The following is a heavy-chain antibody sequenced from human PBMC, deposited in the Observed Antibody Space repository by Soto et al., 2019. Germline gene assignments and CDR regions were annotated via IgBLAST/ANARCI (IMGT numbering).Heavy chain of an antibody. V-gene: IGHV3-23*01. CDR3: AKDRSGGIIITFGGVILDY. CDR1: GFTFSSYA. D-gene: IGHD3-16*02. J-gene: IGHJ4*02. Sequence: PGGSLRLSCAASGFTFSSYAMSWVRQAPGKGLEWVSAISGSGGSTYYADSVKGRFTISRDNSKNTLYLQMNSLRAEDTAVYYCAKDRSGGIIITFGGVILDYWDQGTLVTVSS. CDR2: ISGSGGST.